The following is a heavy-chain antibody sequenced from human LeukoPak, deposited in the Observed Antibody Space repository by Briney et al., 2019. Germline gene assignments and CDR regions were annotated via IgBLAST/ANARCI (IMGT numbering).Heavy chain of an antibody. V-gene: IGHV4-39*07. CDR1: GGSISSSSYY. CDR2: INHSGST. CDR3: ARGPSWLFDY. Sequence: SSETLSLTCTVSGGSISSSSYYWGWIRQPPGKGLEWIGEINHSGSTNYNPSLKSRVTISVDTSKNQFSLKLSSVTAADTAVYYCARGPSWLFDYWGQGTLVTVSS. J-gene: IGHJ4*02. D-gene: IGHD2-2*01.